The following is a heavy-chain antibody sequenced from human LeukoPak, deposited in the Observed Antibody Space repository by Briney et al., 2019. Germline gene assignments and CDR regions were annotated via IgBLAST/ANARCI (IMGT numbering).Heavy chain of an antibody. Sequence: PSQTLSLTCTVSGGSISSGGYYWSCIPQHPGKGLEWIGYINYSGSTYYNTSLKSRVTISVDTSKNQFSLKLSSVTAADTAVYYCARESQGLSSGYYRVLAYWGKGTLVTVSS. V-gene: IGHV4-31*03. J-gene: IGHJ4*02. CDR2: INYSGST. D-gene: IGHD3-22*01. CDR3: ARESQGLSSGYYRVLAY. CDR1: GGSISSGGYY.